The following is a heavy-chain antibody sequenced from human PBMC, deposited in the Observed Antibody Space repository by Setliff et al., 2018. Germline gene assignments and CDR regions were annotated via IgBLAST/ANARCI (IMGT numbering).Heavy chain of an antibody. J-gene: IGHJ4*03. CDR2: IYYSGST. V-gene: IGHV4-59*11. CDR1: GGSISSHY. D-gene: IGHD3-10*01. CDR3: ARDVGGEGYFDS. Sequence: SETLSLTCTVSGGSISSHYWSWIRQPPGKGLEWIGYIYYSGSTNYNPSLKSRVTISVDTSKNQFSLKLSAVTAADTAVYYCARDVGGEGYFDSWGGGTTVTVSS.